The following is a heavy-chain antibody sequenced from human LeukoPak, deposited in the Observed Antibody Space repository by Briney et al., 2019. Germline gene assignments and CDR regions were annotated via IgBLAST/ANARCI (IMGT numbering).Heavy chain of an antibody. CDR1: GFTFTNYA. CDR2: INPSSGNT. Sequence: GGSLRLSCAASGFTFTNYAMSWVRQAPGKGLEWVSSINPSSGNTYYADSVKGRFTISRDNSKNTLYLQMNSLRAEDTAVYYCAKMGGYDYVWGSYRLDYWGQGTLVTVSS. V-gene: IGHV3-23*01. J-gene: IGHJ4*02. CDR3: AKMGGYDYVWGSYRLDY. D-gene: IGHD3-16*02.